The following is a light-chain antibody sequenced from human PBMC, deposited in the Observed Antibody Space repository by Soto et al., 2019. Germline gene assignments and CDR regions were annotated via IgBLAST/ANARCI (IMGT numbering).Light chain of an antibody. J-gene: IGKJ5*01. CDR2: HAS. CDR3: HEYGHSPLT. V-gene: IGKV1-5*01. Sequence: DIQMTQSPSTLPASVGDRVTITCRASQSISNWLAWYQQKPGTAPKVLIYHASNLQSGVPSRFSGRGSGTDFTLTISRLEPEDFAVYDCHEYGHSPLTFGGGTRLEIK. CDR1: QSISNW.